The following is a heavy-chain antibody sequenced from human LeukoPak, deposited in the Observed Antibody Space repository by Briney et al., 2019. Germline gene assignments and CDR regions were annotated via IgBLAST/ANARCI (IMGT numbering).Heavy chain of an antibody. CDR3: AKAGLWSGFDY. J-gene: IGHJ4*02. CDR2: ISWNSASI. V-gene: IGHV3-9*03. Sequence: PGGSLRLSCAASGFTFDDYAMHWVRPAQGKGLEWVSGISWNSASIGYADSVKGRFTISRDNAKNSLYLQMNTLGAEAMALYYCAKAGLWSGFDYWGQGTLVTVSS. D-gene: IGHD5-18*01. CDR1: GFTFDDYA.